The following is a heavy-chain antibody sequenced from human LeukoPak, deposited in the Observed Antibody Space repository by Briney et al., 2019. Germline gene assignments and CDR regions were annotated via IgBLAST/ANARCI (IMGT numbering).Heavy chain of an antibody. V-gene: IGHV3-30*03. CDR2: IASDGGMK. D-gene: IGHD6-19*01. Sequence: GGSLRLSRAASGFTFSSYGMHWVRQVPGKGPEWVAVIASDGGMKYYADSMKGRFTISRDNSKNTLYLQMNSLRAEDTAVYYCAIEISVAGMFDYWGQGTLVTVSS. CDR1: GFTFSSYG. J-gene: IGHJ4*02. CDR3: AIEISVAGMFDY.